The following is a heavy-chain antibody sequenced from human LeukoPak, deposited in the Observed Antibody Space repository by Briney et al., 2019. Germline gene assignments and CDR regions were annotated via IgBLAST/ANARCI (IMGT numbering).Heavy chain of an antibody. CDR2: MSNSGSN. CDR1: GGSISSYY. D-gene: IGHD3-22*01. Sequence: SETLSLTCTVSGGSISSYYWSWIRQPAGKGLEWVGRMSNSGSNNYNPSLKSRVTMSVDTSKNQVSLKLSAVTAADTAVYYCARDQYKYDGNYRYYQHMDVWGKGTTVTISS. CDR3: ARDQYKYDGNYRYYQHMDV. V-gene: IGHV4-4*07. J-gene: IGHJ6*03.